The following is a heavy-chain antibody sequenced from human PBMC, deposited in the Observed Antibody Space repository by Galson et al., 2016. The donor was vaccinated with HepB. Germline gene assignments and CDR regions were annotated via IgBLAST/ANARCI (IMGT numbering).Heavy chain of an antibody. CDR2: INAGNGNT. Sequence: SVKVSCKASGYTFTNYAMHWVRQPPGQRLEWMGWINAGNGNTKYSQKFQGRVTITRDTSASTAYMELSSPRSEDTAVYYCARASYYDSSGHDVFDIGGQGTMVTVSS. J-gene: IGHJ3*02. CDR3: ARASYYDSSGHDVFDI. CDR1: GYTFTNYA. D-gene: IGHD3-22*01. V-gene: IGHV1-3*01.